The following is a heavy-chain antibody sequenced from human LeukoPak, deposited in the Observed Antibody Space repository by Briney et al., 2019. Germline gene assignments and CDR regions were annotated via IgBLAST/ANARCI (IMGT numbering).Heavy chain of an antibody. CDR1: GFTFSSYW. J-gene: IGHJ6*03. Sequence: PGGSLRLSCAASGFTFSSYWMSWVRQAPGKGLEWVANIKQDGSEKYYVDSVKGRFTISRDNAKNSLYLQMNSLRAEDTAVYYCARDSRDYDYYMDVWGKGTTVTVSS. V-gene: IGHV3-7*01. CDR3: ARDSRDYDYYMDV. CDR2: IKQDGSEK.